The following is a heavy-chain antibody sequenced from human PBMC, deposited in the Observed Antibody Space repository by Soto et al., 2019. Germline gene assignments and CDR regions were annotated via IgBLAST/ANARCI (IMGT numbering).Heavy chain of an antibody. CDR3: ARGPDIVVVVAALDY. D-gene: IGHD2-15*01. CDR1: GFTFSSYS. Sequence: GGSLRLSCAASGFTFSSYSMNWVRQAPGKGLEWVSYISSSSSTIYYADSVKGRFTISRDNAKNSLYLQMNSLRDEDTAVYYCARGPDIVVVVAALDYWGQGTLVTVSS. J-gene: IGHJ4*02. CDR2: ISSSSSTI. V-gene: IGHV3-48*02.